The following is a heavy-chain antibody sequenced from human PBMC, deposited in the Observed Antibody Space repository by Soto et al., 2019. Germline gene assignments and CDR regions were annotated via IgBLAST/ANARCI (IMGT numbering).Heavy chain of an antibody. CDR1: GFTFSSYA. Sequence: QVQLVESGGGVVQPGRSLRLSCAASGFTFSSYAMHWVRQAPGKGLEWVAVISYDGSNKYYADSVKGRFTISRDNSKNTLYLQMNSLRPEETAVYYCASPLWRDDYNWGYFDLWGRGTLVTVSS. V-gene: IGHV3-30-3*01. CDR2: ISYDGSNK. CDR3: ASPLWRDDYNWGYFDL. J-gene: IGHJ2*01. D-gene: IGHD4-4*01.